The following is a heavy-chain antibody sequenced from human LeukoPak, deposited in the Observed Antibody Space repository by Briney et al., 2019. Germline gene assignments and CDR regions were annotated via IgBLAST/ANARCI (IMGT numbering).Heavy chain of an antibody. CDR2: IRYNGNNQ. D-gene: IGHD3-10*01. Sequence: GGSLRLSCAASGFAFSSYGMHWVRQAPGKGLEWVAFIRYNGNNQYYADSVKGRFTISRDNSKNTLYLQMNSLKGDDTAVYYCAKDSAFYYIDVWGKGTTVIISS. V-gene: IGHV3-30*02. CDR3: AKDSAFYYIDV. CDR1: GFAFSSYG. J-gene: IGHJ6*03.